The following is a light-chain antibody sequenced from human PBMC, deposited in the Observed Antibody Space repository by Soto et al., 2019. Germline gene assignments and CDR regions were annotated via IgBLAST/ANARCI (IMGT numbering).Light chain of an antibody. V-gene: IGKV3-11*01. J-gene: IGKJ3*01. CDR2: DAS. CDR1: QSVSSY. CDR3: QQRSNWPLLT. Sequence: EIVLTQSPATLSLSPGESATLSCRASQSVSSYLAWYQQKPGQAPRLLVYDASNRAPGIPARFSGSGSGTDFTLTISNLEPEDFAVYHCQQRSNWPLLTFGPGPKVDIK.